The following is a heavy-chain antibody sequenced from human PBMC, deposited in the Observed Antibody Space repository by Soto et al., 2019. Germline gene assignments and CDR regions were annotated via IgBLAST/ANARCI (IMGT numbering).Heavy chain of an antibody. Sequence: ASVKVSCKASGNIFTGHYIHWVRQAPGQGLEWMGWINPNSGVTSYAQKFQGWLTMTRDTSINTAYMELSRLKSDDTAVYYCARNLGDSSGYYPDAFDIWGQGTMVTVSS. CDR3: ARNLGDSSGYYPDAFDI. CDR2: INPNSGVT. V-gene: IGHV1-2*04. D-gene: IGHD3-22*01. CDR1: GNIFTGHY. J-gene: IGHJ3*02.